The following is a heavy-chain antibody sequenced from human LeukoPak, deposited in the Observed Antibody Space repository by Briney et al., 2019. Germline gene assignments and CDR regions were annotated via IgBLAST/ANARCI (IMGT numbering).Heavy chain of an antibody. Sequence: GSLRLSCAASGFTFNIYSMNWVRQAPGKGLEWISFVRHDSSDIYYADSVRGRFTISRDNAYNSLHLQMNSLRADDTAVYYCAREWFGELIWGKGTLVTVSS. V-gene: IGHV3-48*01. CDR2: VRHDSSDI. CDR3: AREWFGELI. D-gene: IGHD3-10*01. CDR1: GFTFNIYS. J-gene: IGHJ4*02.